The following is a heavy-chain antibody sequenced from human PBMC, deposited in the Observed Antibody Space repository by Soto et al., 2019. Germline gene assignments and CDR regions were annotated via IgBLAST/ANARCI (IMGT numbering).Heavy chain of an antibody. Sequence: QVQLVQSGGEVKKPGASVKVSCKASGYTFTSFGITWVRQAPGHGLEWMGWISAYNGDTKYAQKVQGRVTMTTDTATNTAHMELRSLRPDDTAVYHCARGGDSYGDDYWGQGTLVTVSS. V-gene: IGHV1-18*01. CDR2: ISAYNGDT. CDR1: GYTFTSFG. CDR3: ARGGDSYGDDY. D-gene: IGHD5-18*01. J-gene: IGHJ4*02.